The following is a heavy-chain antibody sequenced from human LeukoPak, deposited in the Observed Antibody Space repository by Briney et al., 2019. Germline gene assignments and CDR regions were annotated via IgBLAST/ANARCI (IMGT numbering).Heavy chain of an antibody. Sequence: SETLSLTCTVSGGSISSYYWSWIRQPPGKGLEWIGYIYYSGSTNYNPSLKSRVTISVDTSKNQFSLKLSSVTAADTAVYYCARDSYSSGRYGSGSDGFDYWGQGTLVTVPS. CDR3: ARDSYSSGRYGSGSDGFDY. V-gene: IGHV4-59*01. J-gene: IGHJ4*02. D-gene: IGHD6-19*01. CDR1: GGSISSYY. CDR2: IYYSGST.